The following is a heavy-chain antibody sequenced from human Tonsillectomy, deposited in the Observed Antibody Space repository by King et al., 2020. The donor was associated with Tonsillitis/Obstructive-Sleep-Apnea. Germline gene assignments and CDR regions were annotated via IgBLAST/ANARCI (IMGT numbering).Heavy chain of an antibody. CDR3: TRSDWFDP. D-gene: IGHD3-3*01. V-gene: IGHV3-74*01. CDR1: GFTLSGYW. Sequence: VQLVESGGGLVQPGGSLILSCAASGFTLSGYWMHCVRQAPGNGVVLVSLGNRHESATSYSDPVKGRCTIAIDNAKNTLYLQMNSLRADDTAVYYCTRSDWFDPWGQGTLVTVSS. CDR2: GNRHESAT. J-gene: IGHJ5*02.